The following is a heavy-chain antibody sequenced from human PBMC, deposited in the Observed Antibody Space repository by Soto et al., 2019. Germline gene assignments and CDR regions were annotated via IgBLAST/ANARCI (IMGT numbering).Heavy chain of an antibody. J-gene: IGHJ4*02. V-gene: IGHV3-23*01. Sequence: EVQLLDSGGGLAQPGGSLRVSCAASGFIFNNYAMNWVRQAPGEGLQWVAGISASGVSTYYADSVKGRFIISRDNSKXXXXXXXXXXXXXXXXXXXXXXXXXXXXXFDYWGLGTLVTVSS. CDR3: XXXXXXXXXFDY. CDR2: ISASGVST. CDR1: GFIFNNYA.